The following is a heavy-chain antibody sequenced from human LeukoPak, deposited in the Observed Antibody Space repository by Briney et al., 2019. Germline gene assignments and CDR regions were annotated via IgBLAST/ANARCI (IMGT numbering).Heavy chain of an antibody. Sequence: SQTLSLTCTVSGGSISSSSYYWGWIRQPPGKGLEWIGSIYYSGSTYYNPSLKSRVTISVDTSKNQFSLKLSSVTAADTAVYYCARAYSSSWYRWFDPWGQGTLVTVSS. CDR3: ARAYSSSWYRWFDP. CDR2: IYYSGST. CDR1: GGSISSSSYY. V-gene: IGHV4-39*07. D-gene: IGHD6-13*01. J-gene: IGHJ5*02.